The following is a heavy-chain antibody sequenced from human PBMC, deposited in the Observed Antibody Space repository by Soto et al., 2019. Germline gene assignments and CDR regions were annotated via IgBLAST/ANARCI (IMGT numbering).Heavy chain of an antibody. J-gene: IGHJ4*02. V-gene: IGHV4-34*01. CDR1: GGSFSGYY. CDR3: ARYCSSTPCYGGAFDY. Sequence: SETLSLTCAVYGGSFSGYYWSWIRQPPGKGLEWIGEINHRGSTNYNPSLKSRVTISVDTSKNQFSLKLSTVTAADTAVYYCARYCSSTPCYGGAFDYWGQGSLVTVS. CDR2: INHRGST. D-gene: IGHD2-2*01.